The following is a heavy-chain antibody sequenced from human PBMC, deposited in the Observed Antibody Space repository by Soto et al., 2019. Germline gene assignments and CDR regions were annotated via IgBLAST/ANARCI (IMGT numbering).Heavy chain of an antibody. CDR2: IKSDGSTT. Sequence: EVQLVESGGGLVQPGGSLRLSCADSGFTFSRYWMYWVRHVPGKGLVWVSRIKSDGSTTNYADSVKGRFTISRDNTNNTLYLQMNSLRAEDTAVYYCASELFAPENFWGQGTLVTVSS. J-gene: IGHJ4*02. CDR1: GFTFSRYW. V-gene: IGHV3-74*01. CDR3: ASELFAPENF.